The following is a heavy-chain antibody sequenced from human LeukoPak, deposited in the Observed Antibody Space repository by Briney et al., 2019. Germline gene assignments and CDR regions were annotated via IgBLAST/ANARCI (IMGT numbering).Heavy chain of an antibody. J-gene: IGHJ3*02. Sequence: SGTLSLTCAVSGGSISSSNWWSWVRQPPGKGLEWIGEIYHSGSTNYNPSLKSRVTISVDKSKNQFSLKLSSVTAADTAVYYCARVTQGSGSYLDAFDIWGQGTMVTVSS. V-gene: IGHV4-4*02. CDR2: IYHSGST. CDR1: GGSISSSNW. D-gene: IGHD3-10*01. CDR3: ARVTQGSGSYLDAFDI.